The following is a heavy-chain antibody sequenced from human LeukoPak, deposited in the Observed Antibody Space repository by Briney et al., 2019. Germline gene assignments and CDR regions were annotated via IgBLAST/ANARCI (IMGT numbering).Heavy chain of an antibody. D-gene: IGHD2-2*01. V-gene: IGHV3-21*01. CDR1: GVTFSNYI. Sequence: PGGSLRLFCGTSGVTFSNYIMNWVRQARGKGLEWVSSNRSSSSYIYYSDSVKGRFTISRDNAMNSLYLQMNSLRAEDTAVYYCAKDLEDIVVVPAALDPWGQGTLVTVSS. J-gene: IGHJ5*02. CDR2: NRSSSSYI. CDR3: AKDLEDIVVVPAALDP.